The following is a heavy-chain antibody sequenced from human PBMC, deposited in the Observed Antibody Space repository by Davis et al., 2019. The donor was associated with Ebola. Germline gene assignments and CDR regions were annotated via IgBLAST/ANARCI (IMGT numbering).Heavy chain of an antibody. CDR1: GYSFTSYW. V-gene: IGHV5-10-1*01. CDR3: ARSPNHQGDSDI. J-gene: IGHJ3*02. D-gene: IGHD2-21*01. CDR2: IDPGDSYT. Sequence: GGPLRLSCQGPGYSFTSYWIGWVRQMPGKGLEWMGRIDPGDSYTNYSPSFQAHVTLSSDKSIGTAYLQWFSLKASDTAMYYCARSPNHQGDSDIWGQGTMVTVSS.